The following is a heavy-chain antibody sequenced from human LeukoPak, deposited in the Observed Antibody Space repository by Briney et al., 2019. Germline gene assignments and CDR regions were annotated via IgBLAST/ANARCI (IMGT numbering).Heavy chain of an antibody. V-gene: IGHV1-18*01. J-gene: IGHJ6*02. D-gene: IGHD2-2*01. CDR3: AREIVVVPAAMAYYYYYGMDV. Sequence: ASVKVSCKASGYTFTSYGISWVRQAPGQGLEWMGWISAYNGNTNYAQKLQGRVTMTTDTSTSTAYMELRSLRSDDTAVYYCAREIVVVPAAMAYYYYYGMDVWGQGTTVTVSS. CDR2: ISAYNGNT. CDR1: GYTFTSYG.